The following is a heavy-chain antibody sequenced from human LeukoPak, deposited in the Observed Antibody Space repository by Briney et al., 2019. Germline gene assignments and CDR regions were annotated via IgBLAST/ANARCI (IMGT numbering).Heavy chain of an antibody. CDR1: EFTFSSYG. CDR2: IWYDGSKE. Sequence: GGSLRLSCAASEFTFSSYGMHWVRQAPGKGLEWVAVIWYDGSKEYYADSVKGRFTISRDNSKNTLYLQMNSLRAEDTAVYYCARDYYDSSGYYFGAFDIWGQGTMVTVSS. J-gene: IGHJ3*02. CDR3: ARDYYDSSGYYFGAFDI. V-gene: IGHV3-33*01. D-gene: IGHD3-22*01.